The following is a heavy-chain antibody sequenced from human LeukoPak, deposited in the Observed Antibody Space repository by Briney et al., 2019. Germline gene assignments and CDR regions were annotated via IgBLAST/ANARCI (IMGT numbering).Heavy chain of an antibody. CDR2: IRYDGSNK. D-gene: IGHD2-2*01. CDR3: AKDLVRVVVVAAAPPFFHH. J-gene: IGHJ4*02. Sequence: GGSLRLSCTASGFTFSSYGMHWVRQAPGKGLEWVAFIRYDGSNKYYADSVKGRFTISRDNFKNTLFLQMNSLRAEDTAVYYCAKDLVRVVVVAAAPPFFHHWGQGTLVTVSS. CDR1: GFTFSSYG. V-gene: IGHV3-30*02.